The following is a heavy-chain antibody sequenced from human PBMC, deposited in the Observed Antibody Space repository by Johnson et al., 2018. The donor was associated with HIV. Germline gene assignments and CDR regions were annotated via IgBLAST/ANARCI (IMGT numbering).Heavy chain of an antibody. CDR1: GIIFSHYG. CDR3: ARDFMYAFDI. J-gene: IGHJ3*02. CDR2: ISYDGSNK. V-gene: IGHV3-30*03. Sequence: QVQLVESGGGVVQPGRSLRLSCAVSGIIFSHYGMHWVRQAPGKGLEWVALISYDGSNKYYADSVKGRFTISRDNSKNTLYLQMNSLRAEDTAVYYCARDFMYAFDIWGQGTMVTVSS. D-gene: IGHD3-10*02.